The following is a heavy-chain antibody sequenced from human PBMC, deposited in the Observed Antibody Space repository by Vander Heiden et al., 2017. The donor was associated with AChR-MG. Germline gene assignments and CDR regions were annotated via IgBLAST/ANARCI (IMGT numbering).Heavy chain of an antibody. CDR1: GLTLSSYG. CDR3: AKGMTTVTL. V-gene: IGHV3-23*01. D-gene: IGHD4-17*01. Sequence: EVQLLESGGGLVQPGGSLRLSCAASGLTLSSYGMSWVRQAPGKGLEWVSAISDSGGSTDYADSVKGRFTISRDNSKNTLYLQMNSLRAEDTAVYHCAKGMTTVTLWGQGTLVTVSS. J-gene: IGHJ4*02. CDR2: ISDSGGST.